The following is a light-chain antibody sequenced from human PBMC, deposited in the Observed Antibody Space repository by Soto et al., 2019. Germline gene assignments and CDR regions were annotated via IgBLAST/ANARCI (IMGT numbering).Light chain of an antibody. CDR2: EGS. Sequence: QSVLTQPASVSGSPGQSITISCAGTSSDVGSYNLVSWYQQHPGKAPKLMIYEGSKRPSGVSNRFSGSKSGNTASLTISGLQAEDEADYYCCSYAGISTSVFGPAPKVTVL. V-gene: IGLV2-23*01. J-gene: IGLJ1*01. CDR3: CSYAGISTSV. CDR1: SSDVGSYNL.